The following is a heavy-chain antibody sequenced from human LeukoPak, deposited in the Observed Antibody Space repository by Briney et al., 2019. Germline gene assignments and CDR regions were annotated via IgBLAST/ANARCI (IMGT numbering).Heavy chain of an antibody. CDR3: ARDGSRYSGSYYFDY. V-gene: IGHV3-11*01. J-gene: IGHJ4*02. D-gene: IGHD1-26*01. Sequence: GGSLRLSCAASGFTFSDYYMSWIRQAPGKGLEWVSFISSGGDTIYSAGSVKGRFTISRDNAKNSLYLQMNSLRAEDTAVYYCARDGSRYSGSYYFDYWGQGALVTVSS. CDR2: ISSGGDTI. CDR1: GFTFSDYY.